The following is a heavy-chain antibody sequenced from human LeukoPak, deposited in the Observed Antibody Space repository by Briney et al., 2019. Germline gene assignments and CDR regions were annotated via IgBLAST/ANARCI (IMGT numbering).Heavy chain of an antibody. CDR3: ASHDYDSSGYGAFDI. Sequence: ASVKVSCKASGYTFTSYGISWVRQAPGQGLEWMGWISAYNGNTNYAQKLQGRVTMTTDTSTSTAYMELRSLRSDDTAVYYCASHDYDSSGYGAFDIWGQGTMVTVSS. CDR2: ISAYNGNT. V-gene: IGHV1-18*01. CDR1: GYTFTSYG. D-gene: IGHD3-22*01. J-gene: IGHJ3*02.